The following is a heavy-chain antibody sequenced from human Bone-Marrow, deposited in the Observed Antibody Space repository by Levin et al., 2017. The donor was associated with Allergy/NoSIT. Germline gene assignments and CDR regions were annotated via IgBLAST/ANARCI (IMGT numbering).Heavy chain of an antibody. CDR2: ISGSGGST. J-gene: IGHJ4*02. CDR3: AKNTWLQLRGYFDY. Sequence: GESLKISCAASGFTFSSYAMSWVRQAPGKGLEWVSAISGSGGSTYYADSVKGRFTISRDNSKNTLYLQMNSLRAEDTAVYYCAKNTWLQLRGYFDYWGQGTLVTVSS. D-gene: IGHD5-24*01. V-gene: IGHV3-23*01. CDR1: GFTFSSYA.